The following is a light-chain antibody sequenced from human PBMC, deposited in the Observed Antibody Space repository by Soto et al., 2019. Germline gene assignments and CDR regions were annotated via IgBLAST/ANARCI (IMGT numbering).Light chain of an antibody. Sequence: VLTQPPSVSGAPGQRVTISCTGSSSNIGAGYDVHWYQQLPGTAPKLLIYGNSNRPSGVPDRFSGSKSGTSASLAITGLQAEDEADYYCQSYDSSLSGCVFGTGTQLTVL. J-gene: IGLJ1*01. CDR1: SSNIGAGYD. CDR3: QSYDSSLSGCV. V-gene: IGLV1-40*01. CDR2: GNS.